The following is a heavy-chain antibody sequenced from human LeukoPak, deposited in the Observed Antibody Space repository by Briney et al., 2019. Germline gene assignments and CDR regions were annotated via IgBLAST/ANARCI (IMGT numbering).Heavy chain of an antibody. V-gene: IGHV4-59*01. Sequence: SETLSLTCTVSGGSISSYYWSWIRQPPGTGLEWIWYIYYSGSTNYNPSLKSRVTISVDTSKNQFSLKLSSVTAADTAVYYCARGCSSTSCYAGGAFDIWGQGTMVTVSS. D-gene: IGHD2-2*01. CDR3: ARGCSSTSCYAGGAFDI. CDR2: IYYSGST. CDR1: GGSISSYY. J-gene: IGHJ3*02.